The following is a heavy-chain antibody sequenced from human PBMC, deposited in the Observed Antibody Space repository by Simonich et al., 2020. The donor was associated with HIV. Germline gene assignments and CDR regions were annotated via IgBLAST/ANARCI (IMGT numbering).Heavy chain of an antibody. Sequence: QVQLVQSGAEGKKPGASVKVSCKASGYTFTNYGITWVRQAPGQGPEYMGWIRTYNGDPNYAQKYRGRVTMTTDTSSTAYMELRSLRSDDTAVYYCARGDPFFDYWGQGALVTVSS. J-gene: IGHJ4*02. V-gene: IGHV1-18*01. CDR3: ARGDPFFDY. CDR2: IRTYNGDP. CDR1: GYTFTNYG.